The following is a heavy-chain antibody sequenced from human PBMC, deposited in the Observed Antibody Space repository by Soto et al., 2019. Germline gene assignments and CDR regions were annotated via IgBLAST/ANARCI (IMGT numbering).Heavy chain of an antibody. J-gene: IGHJ6*03. D-gene: IGHD1-7*01. CDR3: ARGGITGTRGDYYYYMDV. V-gene: IGHV3-48*01. CDR1: GFTFSSYS. CDR2: ISSSSSTI. Sequence: GGSLRLSCAASGFTFSSYSMNWVRQAPGKGLEWVSYISSSSSTIYYAEYVKGRFTISRDSAKNSLYLQMNSLRAENTEVYYNARGGITGTRGDYYYYMDVWGKGTTVTVSS.